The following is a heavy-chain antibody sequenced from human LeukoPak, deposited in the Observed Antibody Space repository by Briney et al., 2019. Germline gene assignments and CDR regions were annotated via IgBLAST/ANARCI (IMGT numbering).Heavy chain of an antibody. CDR3: AKDNVAAAGRYFDY. V-gene: IGHV3-30*18. CDR2: ISYDGSNK. CDR1: GFTFSSYW. J-gene: IGHJ4*02. D-gene: IGHD6-13*01. Sequence: GGSLRLSCAASGFTFSSYWMSWVRQAPGKGLEWVALISYDGSNKYFADSVKGRFTISRDNSKNTLYLQMHSLRAEDTAVYYCAKDNVAAAGRYFDYWGRGTLVTVSS.